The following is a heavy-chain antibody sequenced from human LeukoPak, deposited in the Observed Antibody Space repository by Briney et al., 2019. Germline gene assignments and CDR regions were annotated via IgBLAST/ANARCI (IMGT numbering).Heavy chain of an antibody. CDR2: ISGSGGST. CDR3: AKQPAWELLLPFDY. V-gene: IGHV3-23*01. J-gene: IGHJ4*02. Sequence: GGSLRLSCAVSGFTFSSYAMSWVRQAPGKGLEWVSAISGSGGSTYYADSVKGRFTISRDNSKNTLYLQMNSLRAEDTAVYYCAKQPAWELLLPFDYWGQGTLVTVSS. CDR1: GFTFSSYA. D-gene: IGHD1-26*01.